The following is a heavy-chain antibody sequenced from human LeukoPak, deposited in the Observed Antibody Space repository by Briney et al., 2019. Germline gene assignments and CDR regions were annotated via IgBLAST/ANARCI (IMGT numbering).Heavy chain of an antibody. D-gene: IGHD6-13*01. V-gene: IGHV3-23*01. CDR1: GFTFSSYG. CDR2: ISASGGST. J-gene: IGHJ4*02. CDR3: AKRGGMYPAHYFAY. Sequence: PGGSLRLSCAASGFTFSSYGMSWVRQAPGKGLEWVSAISASGGSTYYADSVKGRFTISRDNAKNTLYLQMNSLRAEDTAVYYCAKRGGMYPAHYFAYWGQGTLATVSS.